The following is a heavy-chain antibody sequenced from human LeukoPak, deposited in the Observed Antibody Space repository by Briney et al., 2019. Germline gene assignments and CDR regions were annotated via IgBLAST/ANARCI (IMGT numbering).Heavy chain of an antibody. V-gene: IGHV1-46*01. Sequence: ASVKVSCKASGYSFTNHYMHWVRQAPGQGLEWMGIINPSGGSTTNAQKFQGRVTMTRDTSTTTVYMELSSLRSDDTAMYYCARDEQDVVVVPGAMPYWGQGTLVTVSS. CDR3: ARDEQDVVVVPGAMPY. J-gene: IGHJ4*02. CDR2: INPSGGST. CDR1: GYSFTNHY. D-gene: IGHD2-2*01.